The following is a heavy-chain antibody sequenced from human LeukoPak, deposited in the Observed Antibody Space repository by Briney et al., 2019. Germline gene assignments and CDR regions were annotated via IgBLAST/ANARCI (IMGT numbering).Heavy chain of an antibody. V-gene: IGHV3-11*01. CDR1: GFTFSDYN. D-gene: IGHD6-6*01. J-gene: IGHJ4*02. CDR3: ASEYSSSSGLDY. Sequence: GGSLRLSCAASGFTFSDYNMRWIRQAPGKGLEWVSSISRSGSTKYYADSVKGRFTISRDNAKNSLFLQMNSLRAEDTAVYYCASEYSSSSGLDYWGQGTLVTVSS. CDR2: ISRSGSTK.